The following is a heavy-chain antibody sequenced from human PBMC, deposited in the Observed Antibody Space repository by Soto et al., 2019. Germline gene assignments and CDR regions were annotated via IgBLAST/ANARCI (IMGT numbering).Heavy chain of an antibody. D-gene: IGHD6-13*01. CDR3: ARSPRSSPYFDY. CDR2: IYPGDHET. CDR1: GYTFSNFW. J-gene: IGHJ4*02. Sequence: GEPLKISCRCSGYTFSNFWIAWVRHLPGKGLEWMGIIYPGDHETRYSPSFHGKVTSSADKSINTAYLQWSSLEASDSAFYYCARSPRSSPYFDYWGQGALVTVSS. V-gene: IGHV5-51*01.